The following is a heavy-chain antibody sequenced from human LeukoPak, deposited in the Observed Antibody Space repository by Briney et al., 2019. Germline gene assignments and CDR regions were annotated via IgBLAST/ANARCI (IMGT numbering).Heavy chain of an antibody. Sequence: GGSLRLSCAASGFTFSSYAMSWVRQAPGKGLEWVSYISSSGSTIYYADSVKGRFTISRDNAKNSLYLQMNSLRAEDTAVYYCARCRSGYSYGSFQHWGQGTLVTVSS. CDR3: ARCRSGYSYGSFQH. CDR1: GFTFSSYA. D-gene: IGHD5-18*01. CDR2: ISSSGSTI. V-gene: IGHV3-48*04. J-gene: IGHJ1*01.